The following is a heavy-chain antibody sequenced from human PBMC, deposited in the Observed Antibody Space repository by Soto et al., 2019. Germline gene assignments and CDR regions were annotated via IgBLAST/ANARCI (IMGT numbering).Heavy chain of an antibody. CDR3: ARVPYCGGDCYLIFDF. CDR1: GSSISRYY. V-gene: IGHV4-4*07. CDR2: ISASGST. J-gene: IGHJ4*02. Sequence: PSETLSLTCTVSGSSISRYYWSWIRQPAGKGLEWIGRISASGSTNYRPSLKIRVTMSIDISKNQFSLNLSSVAAAERAVYYCARVPYCGGDCYLIFDFWGQGKLVTVSS. D-gene: IGHD2-21*02.